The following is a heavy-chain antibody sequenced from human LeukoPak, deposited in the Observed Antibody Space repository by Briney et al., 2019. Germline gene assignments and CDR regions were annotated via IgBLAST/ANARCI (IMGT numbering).Heavy chain of an antibody. V-gene: IGHV4-59*01. D-gene: IGHD6-13*01. J-gene: IGHJ5*02. CDR3: ARDKNGSSSFDP. CDR2: IYYSGST. Sequence: SETLSLTCTISGGSISSYYWSWIRQPPGKGLEWIGYIYYSGSTNYNPSLKSRVTISVDTSKNQFSLKLSSVTAADTAVYYCARDKNGSSSFDPWGQGTLVTVSS. CDR1: GGSISSYY.